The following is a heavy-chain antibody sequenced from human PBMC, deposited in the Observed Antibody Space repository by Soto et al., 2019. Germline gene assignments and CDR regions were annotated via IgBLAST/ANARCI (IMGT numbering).Heavy chain of an antibody. CDR1: GGSISSAGYY. CDR2: IYYSGNT. CDR3: ARESSCRSKGYFDL. V-gene: IGHV4-31*03. Sequence: QVQLQESGPGVVKPSQTLSLTCTVSGGSISSAGYYWTWIRQHPGKGLEWIGYIYYSGNTYSNPSVKSRVTLSVYRSQNQFSLQLKAATAADTAMNYCARESSCRSKGYFDLWGRGTLVTVSS. J-gene: IGHJ2*01.